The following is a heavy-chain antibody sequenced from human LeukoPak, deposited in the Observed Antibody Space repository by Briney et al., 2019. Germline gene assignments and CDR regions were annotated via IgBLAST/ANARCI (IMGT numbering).Heavy chain of an antibody. CDR1: GFAFDDYA. D-gene: IGHD3-16*01. J-gene: IGHJ4*02. CDR3: AKDGLAGDGFDY. Sequence: PGGSLRLSCAASGFAFDDYAMHWVRQAPGKGLEWVSLISGDGGSTYYADSVKGRFTISRDNSKNSLYLQMNSLRTEDTALYYCAKDGLAGDGFDYWGQGTLVTVSS. V-gene: IGHV3-43*02. CDR2: ISGDGGST.